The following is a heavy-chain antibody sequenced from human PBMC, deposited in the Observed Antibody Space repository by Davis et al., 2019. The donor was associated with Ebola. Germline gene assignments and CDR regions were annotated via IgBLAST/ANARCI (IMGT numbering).Heavy chain of an antibody. Sequence: GGSLRLSCADSVITFSSYAMTWVRQAPGKGLEWVSAISGSGGTTYYAGSVKGRFTVSRDNSKKTMYLQMNSLRAEDTAVYYCARHRYYYDYNDAFDVWGQGTMVTVSS. CDR2: ISGSGGTT. CDR1: VITFSSYA. CDR3: ARHRYYYDYNDAFDV. J-gene: IGHJ3*01. D-gene: IGHD3-22*01. V-gene: IGHV3-23*01.